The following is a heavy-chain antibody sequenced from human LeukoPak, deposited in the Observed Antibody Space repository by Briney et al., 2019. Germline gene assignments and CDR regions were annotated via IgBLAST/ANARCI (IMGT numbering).Heavy chain of an antibody. D-gene: IGHD3-22*01. J-gene: IGHJ2*01. CDR2: ISYDGSNE. V-gene: IGHV3-30*04. CDR3: ARPGRDDSRGYYWYFDL. CDR1: GFTFSSYV. Sequence: GGSLRLSCAASGFTFSSYVMHWVRQAPGKGLEWVAIISYDGSNEYYADSVKGRFTISRDNSKNTLYLQMNSLRAEDTAVYYCARPGRDDSRGYYWYFDLWGRGTLVTVSS.